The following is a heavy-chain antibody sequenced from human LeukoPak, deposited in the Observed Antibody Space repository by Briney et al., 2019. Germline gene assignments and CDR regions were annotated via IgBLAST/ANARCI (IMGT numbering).Heavy chain of an antibody. J-gene: IGHJ4*02. CDR1: GYTFNRDG. CDR2: ISGYNGNT. CDR3: AEDYGYGVTVMISDDY. D-gene: IGHD5-12*01. Sequence: ASVKVSCKASGYTFNRDGITWVRQAPGQGLEWMGWISGYNGNTNYAQKLQGGVTMTTDTSTSTAYMELRSLRSDDTAMYYCAEDYGYGVTVMISDDYWGQGTLVTVSS. V-gene: IGHV1-18*01.